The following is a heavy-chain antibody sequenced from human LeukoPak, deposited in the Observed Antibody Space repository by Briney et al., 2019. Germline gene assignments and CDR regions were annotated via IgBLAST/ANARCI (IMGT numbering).Heavy chain of an antibody. Sequence: GGSLRLSCAASGFTFSDYSMNWVRQAPGKGLEWVAFIPFDGIKTYYADSVKGRFTISRDNSKNTLYLQMNSLRLEDTAVYYCASKGDYDIPWGQGTLVTVSS. D-gene: IGHD3-22*01. CDR1: GFTFSDYS. V-gene: IGHV3-30*02. J-gene: IGHJ5*02. CDR3: ASKGDYDIP. CDR2: IPFDGIKT.